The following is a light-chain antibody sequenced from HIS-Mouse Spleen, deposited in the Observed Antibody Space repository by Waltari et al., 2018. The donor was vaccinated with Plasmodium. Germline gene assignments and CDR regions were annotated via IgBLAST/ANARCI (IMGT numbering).Light chain of an antibody. CDR2: LGS. CDR1: QSLLHSNGYNY. Sequence: DIVMTQSPLSLPVTPGEPASISCRSSQSLLHSNGYNYLDWYLQKPGQSPQLLIYLGSNRASEVPDRFSGSGSGTECTLKISRVEAEDVGVYYCMQALQTRTFGGGTKVEIK. CDR3: MQALQTRT. V-gene: IGKV2-28*01. J-gene: IGKJ4*01.